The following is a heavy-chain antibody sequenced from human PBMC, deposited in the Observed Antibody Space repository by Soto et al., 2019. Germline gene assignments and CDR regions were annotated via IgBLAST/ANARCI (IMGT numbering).Heavy chain of an antibody. J-gene: IGHJ6*02. CDR1: GGSISSSNW. D-gene: IGHD3-3*01. Sequence: PSETLSLTCAVSGGSISSSNWWSWVRQPPGKGLEWIGEIYHSGSTNYNPSLKSRVTISVDKSKNQFSLKLSSVTAADTAVYYCARARSDWVFGVVIDYYYYGMDVWGQGTTVTVSS. CDR3: ARARSDWVFGVVIDYYYYGMDV. CDR2: IYHSGST. V-gene: IGHV4-4*02.